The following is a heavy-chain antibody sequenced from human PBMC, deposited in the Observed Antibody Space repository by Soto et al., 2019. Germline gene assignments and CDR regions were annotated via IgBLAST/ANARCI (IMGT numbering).Heavy chain of an antibody. CDR3: ARDPTVTTGGYYYYYGMDV. Sequence: SVKVSCKASGCTFSSYAISWVRQAPGQGLEWMGGIIPIFGTANYAQKFQGRVTITADESTSTAYMELSSLRSEDTAVYYCARDPTVTTGGYYYYYGMDVWGQGTTVTVSS. V-gene: IGHV1-69*13. J-gene: IGHJ6*02. CDR1: GCTFSSYA. CDR2: IIPIFGTA. D-gene: IGHD4-17*01.